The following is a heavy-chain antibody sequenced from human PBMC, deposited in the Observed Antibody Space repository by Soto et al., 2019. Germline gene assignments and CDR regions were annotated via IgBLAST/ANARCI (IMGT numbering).Heavy chain of an antibody. D-gene: IGHD5-18*01. Sequence: QVQLVQSGAEVKKPGASVKVSCKASGYTFTYYHVHWVRQAPGQGLAWMGIINPNGGDTTYAQKYQGRVTMSRDTSTITVYREVSSLRSENTALYYCARVTYSYGLLFYLDFWGQGTLVAVTS. CDR1: GYTFTYYH. CDR2: INPNGGDT. J-gene: IGHJ4*02. CDR3: ARVTYSYGLLFYLDF. V-gene: IGHV1-46*01.